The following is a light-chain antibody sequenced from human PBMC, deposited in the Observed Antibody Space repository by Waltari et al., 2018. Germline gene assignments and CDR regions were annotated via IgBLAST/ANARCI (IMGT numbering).Light chain of an antibody. Sequence: QSVLTQPPSVSAAPGQKVTISCSGSNSNIGNNYVAWYQQLPGTAPKLLIYDNSERPSWIPYRFSGSKSGTSATLDITGLQTGDEADYYCATWDSSLSALFGGGTKLTVL. V-gene: IGLV1-51*01. CDR2: DNS. J-gene: IGLJ3*02. CDR3: ATWDSSLSAL. CDR1: NSNIGNNY.